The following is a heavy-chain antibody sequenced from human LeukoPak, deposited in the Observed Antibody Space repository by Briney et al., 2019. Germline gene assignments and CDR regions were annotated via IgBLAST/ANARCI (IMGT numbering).Heavy chain of an antibody. CDR1: GGSISSSSYY. CDR2: IYYSGST. J-gene: IGHJ3*02. V-gene: IGHV4-39*01. Sequence: SETLSLTCTASGGSISSSSYYWGWIRQPPGKGLEWIGSIYYSGSTNYNPSLKSRATISGDTSKNQFSLKLSSVTAADTAVYYCARQFPQDDDAFDIWGQGTMVTVSS. CDR3: ARQFPQDDDAFDI.